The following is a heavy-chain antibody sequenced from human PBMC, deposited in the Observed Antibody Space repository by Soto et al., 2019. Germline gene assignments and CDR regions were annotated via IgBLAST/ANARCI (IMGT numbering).Heavy chain of an antibody. D-gene: IGHD2-2*01. J-gene: IGHJ6*02. CDR1: GYTFTSYG. Sequence: ASVKVSCKASGYTFTSYGISWVRQAPGQGLEWMGWISAYNGNTNYAQKLQGRVTMTTDTSTSTAYMELRSLRSDDTAVYYCAGDGIVPAAMISGDYYYYGMDVWGQGTTVTVSS. CDR3: AGDGIVPAAMISGDYYYYGMDV. CDR2: ISAYNGNT. V-gene: IGHV1-18*04.